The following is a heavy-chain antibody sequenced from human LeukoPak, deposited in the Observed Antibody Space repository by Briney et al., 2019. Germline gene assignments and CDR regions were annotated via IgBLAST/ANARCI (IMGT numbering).Heavy chain of an antibody. CDR1: GFTFSSYG. J-gene: IGHJ4*02. CDR3: AKDLVPMTRVTGSSYFDY. D-gene: IGHD4-17*01. CDR2: ISYDGSNK. Sequence: GGSLRLSCAASGFTFSSYGMHWVRQAPGKGLEWVAVISYDGSNKYYADSVKGRFTISRDNSKNTLYLQMNSLRAEDTAVYYCAKDLVPMTRVTGSSYFDYWGQGTLVTVSS. V-gene: IGHV3-30*18.